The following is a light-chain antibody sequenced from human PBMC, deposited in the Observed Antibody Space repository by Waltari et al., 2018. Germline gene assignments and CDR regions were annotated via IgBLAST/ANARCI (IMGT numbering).Light chain of an antibody. CDR1: QSVLYSSNNKNY. J-gene: IGKJ1*01. CDR2: WAS. V-gene: IGKV4-1*01. CDR3: QQYYSNPQT. Sequence: DFVMTQSPDSLAVSLGERATINCKSSQSVLYSSNNKNYLAWYQQKPGQPPKLLIYWASTGESGVPDRFSGSGSGTDFTLTISSLQAEDVAVYYCQQYYSNPQTFGQGTKVEIK.